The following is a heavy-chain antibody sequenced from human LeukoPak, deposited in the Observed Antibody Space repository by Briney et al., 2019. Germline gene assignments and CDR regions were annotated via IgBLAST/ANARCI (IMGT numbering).Heavy chain of an antibody. J-gene: IGHJ4*02. CDR3: ANIGAAVASISGDY. V-gene: IGHV3-74*01. CDR2: IDNDGSFT. CDR1: GFTFCSYC. D-gene: IGHD6-13*01. Sequence: GGSLRLSCAASGFTFCSYCMHWVRQAPGKGLVWVSRIDNDGSFTTYADSVKGRFTISRDNAKNTLYLQMNSLRAEDTAVYYCANIGAAVASISGDYWGQGTLVTVSS.